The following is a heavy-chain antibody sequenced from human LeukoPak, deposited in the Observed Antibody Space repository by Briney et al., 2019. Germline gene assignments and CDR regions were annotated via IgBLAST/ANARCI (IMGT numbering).Heavy chain of an antibody. D-gene: IGHD3-22*01. CDR1: GGSISSYY. CDR3: ARHHPRYYYDSSGPSWFDP. CDR2: IYTSGST. V-gene: IGHV4-4*09. J-gene: IGHJ5*02. Sequence: SETLSLTCTVSGGSISSYYWSWIRQPPGKGLEWIGYIYTSGSTNYNPSLESRVTISVDTSKNQFSLKLSSVTAADTAVYYCARHHPRYYYDSSGPSWFDPWGQGTLVTVSS.